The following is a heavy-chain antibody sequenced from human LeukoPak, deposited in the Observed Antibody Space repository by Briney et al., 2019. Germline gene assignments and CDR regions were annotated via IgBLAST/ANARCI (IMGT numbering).Heavy chain of an antibody. CDR3: ARVFNYYDTSGYYT. CDR2: INPNSGGT. V-gene: IGHV1-2*02. Sequence: ASVEVSFKASGYTFTGYFLHWVRQAPGQGLEWMGWINPNSGGTTFAQKFQGRVTMTRDTSISTAYMELSRLRSDNTAVYYCARVFNYYDTSGYYTWGQGTLVTVSS. J-gene: IGHJ5*02. D-gene: IGHD3-22*01. CDR1: GYTFTGYF.